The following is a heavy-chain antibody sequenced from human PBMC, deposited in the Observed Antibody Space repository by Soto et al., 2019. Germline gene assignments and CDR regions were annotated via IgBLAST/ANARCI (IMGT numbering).Heavy chain of an antibody. D-gene: IGHD2-15*01. CDR3: ARAAPRYCSGGSCCSGRDY. J-gene: IGHJ4*02. V-gene: IGHV4-34*01. CDR2: INHSGST. CDR1: GGSFSGYY. Sequence: QVQLQQWGAGLLKPSETLSLTCAVYGGSFSGYYWCWIRQPPGKGLGWIGEINHSGSTNYNPALKSRLDISVDTSKTQSPLKLSSVTSAEPAVYYCARAAPRYCSGGSCCSGRDYWGQGTLVTVSS.